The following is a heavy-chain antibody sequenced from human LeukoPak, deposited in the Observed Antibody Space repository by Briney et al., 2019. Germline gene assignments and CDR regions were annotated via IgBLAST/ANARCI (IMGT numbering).Heavy chain of an antibody. CDR2: ITTSDGNT. CDR1: GFTFSSFA. J-gene: IGHJ4*02. Sequence: GGSLRLSCAASGFTFSSFAMTWVRQAPGKGLEWVSTITTSDGNTYYADSVKGRFTVSRDNSKNTLFLQMNSLRAEDTAVYYCAKDGGLWVSAHWGDSWGRGTLVTVSS. D-gene: IGHD7-27*01. V-gene: IGHV3-23*01. CDR3: AKDGGLWVSAHWGDS.